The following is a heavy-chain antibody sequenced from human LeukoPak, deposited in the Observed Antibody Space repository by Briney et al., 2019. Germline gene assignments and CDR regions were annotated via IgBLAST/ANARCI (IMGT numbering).Heavy chain of an antibody. CDR1: GGSISSYY. CDR3: ARQGITIFGVVTSIDY. V-gene: IGHV4-59*08. D-gene: IGHD3-3*01. CDR2: IYHSGNT. J-gene: IGHJ4*02. Sequence: KPSETLSLTCTVSGGSISSYYWSWIRQPPGKGLEWIGSIYHSGNTYYNPSLKSRVTISVDTSKNQFSLKLSSVTAADTAVYFCARQGITIFGVVTSIDYWGQGTLVTVSS.